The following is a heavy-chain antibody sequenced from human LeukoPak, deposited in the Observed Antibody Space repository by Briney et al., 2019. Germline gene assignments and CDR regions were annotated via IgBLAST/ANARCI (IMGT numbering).Heavy chain of an antibody. CDR3: ARDRVVGLGIDNAFDI. J-gene: IGHJ3*02. V-gene: IGHV1-69*13. D-gene: IGHD2-15*01. CDR1: VGTFSRYV. CDR2: IIPVFGTA. Sequence: ASVKVSRKASVGTFSRYVISGVRQAPGQGLEWVGGIIPVFGTANYAQKFQSRVTITADESTSTAYMELSSLRSEGTAVYYCARDRVVGLGIDNAFDIWGHGTMVTVSS.